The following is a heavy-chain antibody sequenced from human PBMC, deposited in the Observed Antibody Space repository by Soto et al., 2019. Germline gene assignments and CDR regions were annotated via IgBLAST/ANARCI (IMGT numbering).Heavy chain of an antibody. D-gene: IGHD1-7*01. V-gene: IGHV3-23*01. J-gene: IGHJ4*02. CDR3: AKGDDITGTTNTH. Sequence: EVQLLESGGGLVQPGGSLRLSCAASGFTFSSYAMSWVRQAPGKGLEWVSAISGSGGSTYYADSAKGRFTISRDNSKNTLYLQMNSLRAEDTAVYYCAKGDDITGTTNTHWGQGTLVTVSS. CDR2: ISGSGGST. CDR1: GFTFSSYA.